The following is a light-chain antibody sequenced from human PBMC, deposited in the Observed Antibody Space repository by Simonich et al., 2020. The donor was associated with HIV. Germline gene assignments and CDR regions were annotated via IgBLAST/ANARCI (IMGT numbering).Light chain of an antibody. Sequence: QSALTQPASVSGSPGQSITISCTGTSSDVGGYNYVSWYKQPPGKAPKLMIYDVSNRPSGVSNLFSGSKSGNTASLTISGLQAEDEADYYCSSYTSSSTLLFGGGTKLTVL. CDR2: DVS. J-gene: IGLJ2*01. V-gene: IGLV2-14*03. CDR1: SSDVGGYNY. CDR3: SSYTSSSTLL.